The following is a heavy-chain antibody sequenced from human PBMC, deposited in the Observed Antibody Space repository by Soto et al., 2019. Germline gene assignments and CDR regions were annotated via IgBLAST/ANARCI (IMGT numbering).Heavy chain of an antibody. J-gene: IGHJ4*02. CDR1: GFTFSSYG. CDR3: ARDPSLLWFGEFSQSSTGVDY. CDR2: IWYDGSNK. Sequence: GGSLRLSCAASGFTFSSYGMHWVRQAPGKGLEWVAVIWYDGSNKYYADSVKGRFTISRDNSKNTLYLQMNSLRAEDTAVYYCARDPSLLWFGEFSQSSTGVDYWGQGTLVTVSS. V-gene: IGHV3-33*01. D-gene: IGHD3-10*01.